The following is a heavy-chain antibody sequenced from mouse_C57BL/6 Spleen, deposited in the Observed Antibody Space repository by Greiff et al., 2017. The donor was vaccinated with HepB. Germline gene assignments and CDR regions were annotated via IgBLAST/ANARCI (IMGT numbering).Heavy chain of an antibody. J-gene: IGHJ4*01. CDR2: ISSGSSTI. CDR1: GFTFSDYG. D-gene: IGHD1-1*01. Sequence: EVQRVESGGGLVKPGGSLKLSCAASGFTFSDYGMHWVRQAPEKGLEWVAYISSGSSTIYYADTVKGRFTISRDNAQNTLFLQMTSLRSEDTAMYYWARPGSSRYYAMDYWGQGTSVTVSS. V-gene: IGHV5-17*01. CDR3: ARPGSSRYYAMDY.